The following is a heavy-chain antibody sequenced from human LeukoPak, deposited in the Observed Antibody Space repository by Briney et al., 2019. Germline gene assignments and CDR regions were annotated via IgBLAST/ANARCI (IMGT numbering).Heavy chain of an antibody. V-gene: IGHV4-34*01. CDR2: ITHNGST. J-gene: IGHJ1*01. CDR3: ARGFCRGESCYSGEYFQH. CDR1: GESLNDYY. D-gene: IGHD2-15*01. Sequence: PSETLSLTCGVHGESLNDYYWSWVRQSPGKGLEWIGEITHNGSTTFNSSLESRLTISVDTSKNQFSLKLTSVTAAHATVYFCARGFCRGESCYSGEYFQHWGQGTLVTVSS.